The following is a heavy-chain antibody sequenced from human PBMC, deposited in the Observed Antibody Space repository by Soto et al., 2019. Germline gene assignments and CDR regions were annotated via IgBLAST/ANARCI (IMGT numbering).Heavy chain of an antibody. J-gene: IGHJ2*01. CDR2: IGPYNGNT. V-gene: IGHV1-18*01. CDR3: ARCYCSVGSCYTCWHFDL. D-gene: IGHD2-15*01. Sequence: QVQLVQSGAEVKKPGASVKVSCKASGYTFNNYGISWVRQAPGQGLEWMGWIGPYNGNTDHAQNFQGRVTMTTDTSTNTAYREMRSMRSDDTDLYYCARCYCSVGSCYTCWHFDLWGRGTLVTVSS. CDR1: GYTFNNYG.